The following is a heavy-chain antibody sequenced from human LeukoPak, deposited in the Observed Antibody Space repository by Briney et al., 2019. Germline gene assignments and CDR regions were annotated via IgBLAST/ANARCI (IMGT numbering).Heavy chain of an antibody. Sequence: PGGSLRLSCEASGFTFSSYEMNWVRQAPGKGLEWVSYISSSGSTIYYADSVKGRFTISRDNAKNSLYLQMNRLRAEDTAVYYCAIIKPVADFDYWGQGTLGNVSS. CDR3: AIIKPVADFDY. CDR1: GFTFSSYE. J-gene: IGHJ4*02. CDR2: ISSSGSTI. D-gene: IGHD2-21*01. V-gene: IGHV3-48*03.